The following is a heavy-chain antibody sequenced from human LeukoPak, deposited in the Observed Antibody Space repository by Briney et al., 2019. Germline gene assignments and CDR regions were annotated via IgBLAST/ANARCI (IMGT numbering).Heavy chain of an antibody. CDR1: GFTFSSYP. V-gene: IGHV3-30-3*01. CDR3: ARDFGAGWEEPKYSFDY. J-gene: IGHJ4*02. Sequence: PGGSLRLSCAASGFTFSSYPLHCVRQVPGKGLEWVAVISYDGSKKYYADSVKGRFTISRDNSKNTLYLQMNSLKPEDTAVYYCARDFGAGWEEPKYSFDYWGQGILVTVSS. CDR2: ISYDGSKK. D-gene: IGHD3-10*01.